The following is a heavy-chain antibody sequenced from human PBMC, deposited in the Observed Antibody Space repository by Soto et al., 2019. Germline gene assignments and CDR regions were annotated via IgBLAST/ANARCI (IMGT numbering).Heavy chain of an antibody. J-gene: IGHJ4*02. CDR1: WYNFSINIAT. CDR3: ARDPVTEADYFDY. Sequence: SQTHSITYAICWYNFSINIATCNLIRQSPSRGLEWLGRTYYRSKWYYDYAVSVKSRITINPDTSKNQFSLQLNSVTPEDTAVYYCARDPVTEADYFDYWGPGTLVTVSS. V-gene: IGHV6-1*01. CDR2: TYYRSKWYY. D-gene: IGHD6-13*01.